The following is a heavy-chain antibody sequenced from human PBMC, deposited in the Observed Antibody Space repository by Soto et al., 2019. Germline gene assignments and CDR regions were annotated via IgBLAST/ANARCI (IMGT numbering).Heavy chain of an antibody. V-gene: IGHV3-21*01. CDR1: GFTFSSYS. CDR2: ISSSSSYI. J-gene: IGHJ4*02. CDR3: ARWGIAAAGTHFDY. D-gene: IGHD6-13*01. Sequence: EVQLVESGGGLVKPGGSLRLSCAASGFTFSSYSMNWVRQAPGKGLEWVSSISSSSSYIYYADSVKDRFTISRDNAKNSLYLQMNSLRAEDTAVYYCARWGIAAAGTHFDYWGQGTLVTVSS.